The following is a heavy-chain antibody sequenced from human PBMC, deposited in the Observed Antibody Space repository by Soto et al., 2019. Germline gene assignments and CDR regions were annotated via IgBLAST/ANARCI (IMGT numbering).Heavy chain of an antibody. D-gene: IGHD2-2*01. J-gene: IGHJ6*03. CDR2: IIPILGIA. CDR3: ATLLAHCSSTSCYGDWSEYYSMDV. Sequence: QVQLVQSGAEVKKPGSSVKVSCKASGGTFSSYTISWVRQAPGQGLEWMGRIIPILGIANYAQKFQGRVTTTADKSTRTAYLELSSLRSEDAAVYYCATLLAHCSSTSCYGDWSEYYSMDVWGKGTTVTVSS. V-gene: IGHV1-69*02. CDR1: GGTFSSYT.